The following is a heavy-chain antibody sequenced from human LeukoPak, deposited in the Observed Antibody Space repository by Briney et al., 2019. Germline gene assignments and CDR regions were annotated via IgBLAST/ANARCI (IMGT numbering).Heavy chain of an antibody. V-gene: IGHV3-7*01. D-gene: IGHD3-10*01. CDR1: EFTFSNYW. CDR2: IKEDGSEK. Sequence: PGGSLRLSCAASEFTFSNYWMSWVRQAPGKGLEWVANIKEDGSEKYYVDSLKGRFTISRDNATNSLYLQMNSLRAEDTAVYYCARDSLWGSGSYYGEFDYWGQGTLVTVSS. J-gene: IGHJ4*02. CDR3: ARDSLWGSGSYYGEFDY.